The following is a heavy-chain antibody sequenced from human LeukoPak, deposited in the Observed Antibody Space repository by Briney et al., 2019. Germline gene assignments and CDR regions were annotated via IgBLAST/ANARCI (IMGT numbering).Heavy chain of an antibody. CDR2: ISYDGSNK. V-gene: IGHV3-30*03. J-gene: IGHJ4*02. D-gene: IGHD4-23*01. CDR3: ARGRPHGNDY. CDR1: GFTFSSYG. Sequence: GRSLRLSCAASGFTFSSYGMHWVRQAPGKGLEWVAVISYDGSNKYYADSVKGRFTISRDNSKNTLYLQMNSLRAEDTAVYYCARGRPHGNDYWGQGALVTVSS.